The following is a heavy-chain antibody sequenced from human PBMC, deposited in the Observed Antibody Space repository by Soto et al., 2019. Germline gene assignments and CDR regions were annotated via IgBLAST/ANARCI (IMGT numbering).Heavy chain of an antibody. CDR2: IWYDGSNK. CDR1: GFTFSSFG. J-gene: IGHJ4*02. CDR3: AKSFGSSWNNLDY. D-gene: IGHD6-13*01. V-gene: IGHV3-33*06. Sequence: QVQLVESGGDVVQPGRSLRLSCAASGFTFSSFGMQWVRQAPGKGLEWVALIWYDGSNKYYADSVKGRFTISRDNSKNTLYLQMHSLRAEDTAVYYCAKSFGSSWNNLDYWGQVTLVAVSS.